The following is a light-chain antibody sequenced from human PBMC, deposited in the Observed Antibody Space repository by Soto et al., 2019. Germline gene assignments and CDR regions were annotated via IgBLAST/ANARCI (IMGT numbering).Light chain of an antibody. CDR1: QSISNN. V-gene: IGKV3-15*01. Sequence: EIVMTQSAATLSVSPGERATLSCRASQSISNNLAWYQQKPGQAPSLLIYGASTRATGIPARFSGSGSGTEFTLTISSLQSEDSAVYYCQQYNNWPPRTFGQGTKLEIK. CDR3: QQYNNWPPRT. CDR2: GAS. J-gene: IGKJ2*01.